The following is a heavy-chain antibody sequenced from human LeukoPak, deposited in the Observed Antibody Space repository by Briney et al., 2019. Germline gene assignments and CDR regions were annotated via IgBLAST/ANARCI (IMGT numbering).Heavy chain of an antibody. D-gene: IGHD3-22*01. CDR1: GFTFSNYA. CDR3: AKGGRYYGSSGYYPNDY. Sequence: GGSLRLSCAASGFTFSNYAMSWVRQAPGKGLEWVSAISGSGGSTYYADSVKGRFTISRDNSKNTLYLQMNSLRAEDTAVYYCAKGGRYYGSSGYYPNDYWGQGTLVTVS. CDR2: ISGSGGST. J-gene: IGHJ4*02. V-gene: IGHV3-23*01.